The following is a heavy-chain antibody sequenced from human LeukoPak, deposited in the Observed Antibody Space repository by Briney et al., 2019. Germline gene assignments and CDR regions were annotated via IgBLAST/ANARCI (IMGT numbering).Heavy chain of an antibody. J-gene: IGHJ4*02. CDR3: ARVLRGHGFYGGSVGYYFDY. CDR2: INPNSGGT. V-gene: IGHV1-2*02. D-gene: IGHD3-10*01. CDR1: GYTFTGYY. Sequence: ASVKVSCKTSGYTFTGYYMHWVRQAPGQGLEWMGWINPNSGGTNYAQKFQGRVTMTRDTSISTAYMELSRLRSDDTAVYYCARVLRGHGFYGGSVGYYFDYWGQGTLVTVSS.